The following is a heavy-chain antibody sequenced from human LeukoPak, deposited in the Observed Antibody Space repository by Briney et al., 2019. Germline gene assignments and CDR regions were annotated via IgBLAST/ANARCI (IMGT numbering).Heavy chain of an antibody. V-gene: IGHV1-24*01. CDR1: GYTLTELS. Sequence: ASVKVSCKVSGYTLTELSMHWVRQAPGKGLEWMGGFDPEDGETIYAQKFQGRVTMTEDPSTDTAYMELSSLRSEDTAVYYCATALGDYVWGSYRYFYFDYWGQGTLVTVSS. CDR2: FDPEDGET. D-gene: IGHD3-16*02. CDR3: ATALGDYVWGSYRYFYFDY. J-gene: IGHJ4*02.